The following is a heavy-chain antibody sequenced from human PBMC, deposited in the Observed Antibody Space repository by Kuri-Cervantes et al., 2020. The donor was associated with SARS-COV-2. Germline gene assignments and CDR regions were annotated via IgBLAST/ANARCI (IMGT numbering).Heavy chain of an antibody. V-gene: IGHV3-73*01. D-gene: IGHD3-16*01. CDR2: IRSKANSYAT. Sequence: GGSLRLSCAASGFTFSGSAMHWVRQASGKGLEWVGRIRSKANSYATAYAASVKGRFTISRDDSKNTAYLQMNSLKTEDTAVYYCARDLGGVSGPFDYWGQGTLVTVSS. CDR1: GFTFSGSA. J-gene: IGHJ4*02. CDR3: ARDLGGVSGPFDY.